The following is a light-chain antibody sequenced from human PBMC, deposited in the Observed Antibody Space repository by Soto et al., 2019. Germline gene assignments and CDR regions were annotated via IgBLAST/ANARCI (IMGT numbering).Light chain of an antibody. Sequence: DIVMTQSPDSLAVSLGERATINCKSSRSLLHGSNNENFLAWYQQRPGQPPKLLFYWASTRQSGVPERFSGIGSETDFTLTISSMRAEYVAVYYCQQYFGIPLTFGGGTKVEIK. CDR3: QQYFGIPLT. CDR2: WAS. J-gene: IGKJ4*01. CDR1: RSLLHGSNNENF. V-gene: IGKV4-1*01.